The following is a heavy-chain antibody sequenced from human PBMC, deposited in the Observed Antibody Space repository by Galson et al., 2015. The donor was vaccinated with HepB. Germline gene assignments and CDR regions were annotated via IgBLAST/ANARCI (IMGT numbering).Heavy chain of an antibody. CDR2: INPSGGST. V-gene: IGHV1-46*01. D-gene: IGHD3-22*01. CDR3: ASGDSRGHFDY. Sequence: SVKVSCKASGYTFTSYHMHWVRQAPGQGLEWMGIINPSGGSTSYAQKFQGRVTMTRDTSTSTVYMELSSLRSEDTAVYYCASGDSRGHFDYWGQGTLVTVSS. J-gene: IGHJ4*02. CDR1: GYTFTSYH.